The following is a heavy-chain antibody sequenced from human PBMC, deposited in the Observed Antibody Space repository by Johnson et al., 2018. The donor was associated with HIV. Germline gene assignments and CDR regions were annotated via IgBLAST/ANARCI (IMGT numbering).Heavy chain of an antibody. CDR1: GFTFSSYG. Sequence: QMLLVESGGGVVQPGGSLRLSCAASGFTFSSYGMHWVRQAPGKGLEWVAFIRYDGSVKNSVDSVKGRFTISRDNAKNSLYLKMDSLRAEDTAVYYCAREGPSERAGFDIWGQGTMVTVSS. J-gene: IGHJ3*02. V-gene: IGHV3-30*02. CDR3: AREGPSERAGFDI. CDR2: IRYDGSVK.